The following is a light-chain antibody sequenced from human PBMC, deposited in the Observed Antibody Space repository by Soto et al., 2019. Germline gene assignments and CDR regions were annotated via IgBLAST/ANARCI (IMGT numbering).Light chain of an antibody. J-gene: IGKJ4*01. CDR1: QSVSSY. CDR3: QQRSNWPS. V-gene: IGKV3-11*01. Sequence: EIVLTQSPATLSLSPGERATLSCRASQSVSSYLAWYQQKPGQAPRLLIYDASNRATGIPARFSGSGSGTDFTLTISSLEPEDFAVYYCQQRSNWPSFGGGTKVASK. CDR2: DAS.